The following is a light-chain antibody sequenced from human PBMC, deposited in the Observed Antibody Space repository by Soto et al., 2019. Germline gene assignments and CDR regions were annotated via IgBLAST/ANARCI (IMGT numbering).Light chain of an antibody. J-gene: IGLJ1*01. Sequence: QSVLTQPASVSGSPGQSVTISCTGTSSDVGGYNYVSWYQQLPGEAPKLIIYGVTDRPSGVSNRFSGSKSGNTASLTVSGLQAEDEGDYYCSSYTGGNPSYVFGTGTKVTVL. CDR2: GVT. V-gene: IGLV2-14*01. CDR1: SSDVGGYNY. CDR3: SSYTGGNPSYV.